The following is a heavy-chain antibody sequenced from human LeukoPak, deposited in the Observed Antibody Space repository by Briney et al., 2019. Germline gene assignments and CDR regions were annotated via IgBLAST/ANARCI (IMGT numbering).Heavy chain of an antibody. CDR1: GFTFSDYY. D-gene: IGHD6-13*01. Sequence: GGSLRLSCAASGFTFSDYYMSWIRQAPGKGLEWVSYISSSGSTIYYADSVKGRFAISRDNAKNSLYLQMNSLRAEDTAVYYCAREIAAAGTHPFDYWGQGTLVTVSS. CDR2: ISSSGSTI. CDR3: AREIAAAGTHPFDY. J-gene: IGHJ4*02. V-gene: IGHV3-11*01.